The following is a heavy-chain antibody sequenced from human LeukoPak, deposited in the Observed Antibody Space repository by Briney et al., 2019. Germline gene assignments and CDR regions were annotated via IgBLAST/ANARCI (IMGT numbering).Heavy chain of an antibody. CDR2: INPSGGST. D-gene: IGHD6-19*01. Sequence: ASVKVSCKASGYTFTSYYMHWVRQAPGQGLEWVGIINPSGGSTSYAQKFQGRVTMTRDTSTSTVYMELSSLRSEDTAVYYCARGVPVAGAGYYFDYWGQGTLVTVSS. CDR3: ARGVPVAGAGYYFDY. CDR1: GYTFTSYY. V-gene: IGHV1-46*01. J-gene: IGHJ4*02.